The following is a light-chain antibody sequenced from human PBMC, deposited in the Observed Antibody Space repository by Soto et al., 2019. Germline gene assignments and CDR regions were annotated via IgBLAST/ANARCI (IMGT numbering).Light chain of an antibody. J-gene: IGLJ2*01. Sequence: QSALTQPAYVSGSPGQSITIACTGTNNDVGAYNYVSWYQQHPGKVPKLIIHDVSSRPAGVSNRFSGSKSGNTASLTISGLQTEDEADYYCGSYTTSNTVVFGGGTKLTVL. CDR3: GSYTTSNTVV. CDR2: DVS. V-gene: IGLV2-14*03. CDR1: NNDVGAYNY.